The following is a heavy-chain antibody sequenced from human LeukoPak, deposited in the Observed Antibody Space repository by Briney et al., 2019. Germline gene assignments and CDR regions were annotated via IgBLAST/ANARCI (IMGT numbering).Heavy chain of an antibody. CDR2: IKQDGS. D-gene: IGHD2-2*01. Sequence: GGSLRLSCVASGFTFSTYSMTWVRQAPGKGLERVATIKQDGSSVDSVQGRFTISRDNAKNSLYLQMNSLRAEDTAVYYCARGCSSPTCPYYFDYWGQGTLVTVSS. CDR1: GFTFSTYS. CDR3: ARGCSSPTCPYYFDY. V-gene: IGHV3-7*04. J-gene: IGHJ4*02.